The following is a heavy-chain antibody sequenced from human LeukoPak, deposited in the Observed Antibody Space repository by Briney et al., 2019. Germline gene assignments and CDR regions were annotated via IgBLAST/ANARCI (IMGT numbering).Heavy chain of an antibody. CDR3: AGYPIYGDYAY. CDR1: GFTFSSYE. V-gene: IGHV3-48*03. Sequence: PGGSLRLYCAASGFTFSSYEMNWVRQAPGKGLEWVSYISSSGSTIYYADSVKGRFTISRDNAKNSLYLQMNSLRAEDTAVYYCAGYPIYGDYAYWGQGTLVTVSS. CDR2: ISSSGSTI. J-gene: IGHJ4*02. D-gene: IGHD4-17*01.